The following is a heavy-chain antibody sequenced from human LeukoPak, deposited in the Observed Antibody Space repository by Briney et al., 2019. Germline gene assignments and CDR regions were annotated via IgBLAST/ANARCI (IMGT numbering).Heavy chain of an antibody. CDR3: AGSGSGSYYSPWYFDL. CDR2: IYYSGST. J-gene: IGHJ2*01. CDR1: GGSISSYY. Sequence: PSETLSLTCTVSGGSISSYYWSWIRQPPGEGLEWIGYIYYSGSTNYNPSLKSRVTISVGTSKNQFSLRLSSVTAADTAVYYCAGSGSGSYYSPWYFDLWGRGTLVTVSS. D-gene: IGHD3-10*01. V-gene: IGHV4-59*01.